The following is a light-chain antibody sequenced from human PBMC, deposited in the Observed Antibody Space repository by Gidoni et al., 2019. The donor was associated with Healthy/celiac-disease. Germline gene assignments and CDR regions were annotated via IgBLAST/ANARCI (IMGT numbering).Light chain of an antibody. CDR2: GDN. J-gene: IGLJ3*02. Sequence: QSVLTQPPSASGTPGPRVTISCSGSSSNIGTNTVNWYQQLPGTAPKVLIYGDNQRPSGVPDRFSGSKSGTSASLAISGLQSEDEADYYCATWDDSLNGWVFGGGTKLTVL. V-gene: IGLV1-44*01. CDR3: ATWDDSLNGWV. CDR1: SSNIGTNT.